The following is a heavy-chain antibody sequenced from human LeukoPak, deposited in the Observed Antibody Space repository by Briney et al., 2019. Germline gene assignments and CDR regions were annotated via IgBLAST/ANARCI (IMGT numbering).Heavy chain of an antibody. Sequence: SETLSLTCTVSGGSISSYYWTWIRQPPGKGLGLEWIGYIYYSGGTNYNPSLKSRVTISIDTSKNQVSLKLSSVTAADTAVYYCARLWDSSSSLDYWGQGTLVTASS. CDR3: ARLWDSSSSLDY. D-gene: IGHD6-6*01. J-gene: IGHJ4*02. CDR1: GGSISSYY. V-gene: IGHV4-59*08. CDR2: IYYSGGT.